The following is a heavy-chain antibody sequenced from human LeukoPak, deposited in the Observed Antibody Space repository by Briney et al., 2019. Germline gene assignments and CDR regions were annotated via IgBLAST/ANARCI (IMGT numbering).Heavy chain of an antibody. CDR3: ARNWEAITLSGAFDI. CDR2: INHSGST. D-gene: IGHD3-10*01. Sequence: SETLSLTCAVYGGSFSGYYWSWIRQPPGKGLEWIGEINHSGSTNYNPSLKSRVTISVDTSKNQFSLKLSSVTAADTAVYYCARNWEAITLSGAFDIWGQGTMVTVSS. V-gene: IGHV4-34*01. J-gene: IGHJ3*02. CDR1: GGSFSGYY.